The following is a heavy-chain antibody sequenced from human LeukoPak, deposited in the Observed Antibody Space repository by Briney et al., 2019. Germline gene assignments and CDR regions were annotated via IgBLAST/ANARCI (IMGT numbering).Heavy chain of an antibody. CDR2: INHSGST. Sequence: PSETLSLTCAVYGGSFSGYYWSWIRQPPGKGLEWIGEINHSGSTNYNPSLKSRVTISVDTSKNQFSLKLSSVTAADTAVYYCARLPGIVVVVAATAFDYWGQGTLVTVSS. CDR3: ARLPGIVVVVAATAFDY. V-gene: IGHV4-34*01. CDR1: GGSFSGYY. D-gene: IGHD2-15*01. J-gene: IGHJ4*02.